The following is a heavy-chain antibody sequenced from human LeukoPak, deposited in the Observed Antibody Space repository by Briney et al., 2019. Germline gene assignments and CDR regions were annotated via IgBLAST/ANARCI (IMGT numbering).Heavy chain of an antibody. V-gene: IGHV4-59*08. D-gene: IGHD3-22*01. CDR1: SDSISGYY. CDR2: VFYSGAT. CDR3: ARQPSGYYEKGGYYPYYFDY. Sequence: PSGTLSLTCSVPSDSISGYYWSWVRQPPGKGLEWIGYVFYSGATKYAPSLQSRVTISLDTSKNQLSLKLRSVTAADTAVHYCARQPSGYYEKGGYYPYYFDYWGQGTLVTVSS. J-gene: IGHJ4*02.